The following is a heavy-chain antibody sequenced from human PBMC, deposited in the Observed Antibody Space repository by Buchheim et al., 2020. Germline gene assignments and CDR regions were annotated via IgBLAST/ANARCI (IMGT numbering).Heavy chain of an antibody. CDR3: ARDMGLEDDYNYWPFFDY. CDR1: GFTFSDYY. CDR2: ISSSGSTL. D-gene: IGHD5-24*01. Sequence: QVQLVESGGGLVKPGGSLRLSCAASGFTFSDYYMSWIRQAPGKGLEWVSYISSSGSTLYSADSVKGRFIISRDNDKHLLYLQMNSLRAEDTAVYYCARDMGLEDDYNYWPFFDYWGQGTL. V-gene: IGHV3-11*01. J-gene: IGHJ4*02.